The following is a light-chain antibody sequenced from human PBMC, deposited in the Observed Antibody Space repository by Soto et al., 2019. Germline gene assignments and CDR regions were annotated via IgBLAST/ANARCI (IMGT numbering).Light chain of an antibody. CDR3: QQYYSTPPT. Sequence: DIVMTQSPDSLAVSLGERATINCKSSQSVLYSSNNKNYLAWYQQQPGQPPKLLIYWASTRESGVPDRFSGSGSGTDFTLTISSLQAEDVAVYYCQQYYSTPPTFGQGTKVYIK. CDR1: QSVLYSSNNKNY. J-gene: IGKJ2*01. CDR2: WAS. V-gene: IGKV4-1*01.